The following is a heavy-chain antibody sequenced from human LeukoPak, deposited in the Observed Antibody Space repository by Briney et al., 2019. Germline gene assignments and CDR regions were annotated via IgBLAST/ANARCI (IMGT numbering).Heavy chain of an antibody. CDR1: GGSISSGDYY. CDR2: IYYSGST. CDR3: ARAYDYVWGSYYFDY. D-gene: IGHD3-16*01. Sequence: SQTLSLTCTVSGGSISSGDYYWSWIRQPPGKGLEWNGYIYYSGSTYYNPSLKSRVTISVDTSKNQFSLKLSSVTAADTAVYYCARAYDYVWGSYYFDYWGQGTLVTVSS. V-gene: IGHV4-30-4*08. J-gene: IGHJ4*02.